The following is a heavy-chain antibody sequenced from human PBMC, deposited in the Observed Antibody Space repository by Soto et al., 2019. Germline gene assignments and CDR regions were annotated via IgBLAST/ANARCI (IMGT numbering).Heavy chain of an antibody. V-gene: IGHV1-18*01. CDR1: GYTFTSYG. Sequence: ASVKVSCKASGYTFTSYGISWVRQAPGQGLEWMGWISAYNGNTNYAQKLQGRVTMTTDTYTSTAYMELRSLRCDDTDVYYCARVTVVSAALGLDAFDIWGQGTMDTV. CDR2: ISAYNGNT. D-gene: IGHD2-2*01. CDR3: ARVTVVSAALGLDAFDI. J-gene: IGHJ3*02.